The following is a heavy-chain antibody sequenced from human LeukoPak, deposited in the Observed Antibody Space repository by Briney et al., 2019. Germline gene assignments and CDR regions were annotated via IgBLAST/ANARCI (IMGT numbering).Heavy chain of an antibody. Sequence: PGGSLRLSCSASGFSFSSYEMNWVRQAPGKGLEWISYISASGTLTHYGNSVEGRFTISRDNAKNSLYLQMNSLRGEDTAVYYCARDGTPLYSSGWAYMDVWGKGTTVTISS. D-gene: IGHD6-25*01. CDR2: ISASGTLT. CDR3: ARDGTPLYSSGWAYMDV. V-gene: IGHV3-48*03. CDR1: GFSFSSYE. J-gene: IGHJ6*04.